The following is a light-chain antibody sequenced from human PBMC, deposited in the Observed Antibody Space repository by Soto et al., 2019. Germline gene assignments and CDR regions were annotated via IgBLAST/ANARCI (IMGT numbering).Light chain of an antibody. Sequence: GDRVTITFLASQRMTSWLAWYQQKPGKAPKVLIYAASSLQSGVPSRFSGSGSGTDFTLTISSLQPEDFATYYCLQDYNYPWTFGQGTKVDI. V-gene: IGKV1-6*01. CDR3: LQDYNYPWT. J-gene: IGKJ1*01. CDR2: AAS. CDR1: QRMTSW.